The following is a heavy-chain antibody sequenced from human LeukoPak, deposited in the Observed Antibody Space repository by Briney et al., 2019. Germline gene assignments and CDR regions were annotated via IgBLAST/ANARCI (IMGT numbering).Heavy chain of an antibody. J-gene: IGHJ6*03. D-gene: IGHD2-15*01. CDR3: ARGGADKEDYYYMDV. Sequence: SVKVSCKASGGTFSSYAISWVRQAPGQGLEWMGGIIPILGTANYAQKFQGRVTITADKSTSTAYMELSSLRSEDTAVYYCARGGADKEDYYYMDVWGKGTTVTVSS. CDR1: GGTFSSYA. CDR2: IIPILGTA. V-gene: IGHV1-69*06.